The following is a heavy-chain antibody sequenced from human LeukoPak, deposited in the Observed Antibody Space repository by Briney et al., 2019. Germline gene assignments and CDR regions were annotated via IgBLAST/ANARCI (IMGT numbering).Heavy chain of an antibody. Sequence: PGGSLRLSCAASGFTVSSNYMSWVRQAPGKDLEWVSIIYSAGSTYYADSVQGRFTISRDNSKNTLYLQINSLRAEDTALYYCARIAVGTEMDYFDYWGQGTLVTVSS. CDR3: ARIAVGTEMDYFDY. CDR1: GFTVSSNY. CDR2: IYSAGST. V-gene: IGHV3-53*01. D-gene: IGHD4-23*01. J-gene: IGHJ4*02.